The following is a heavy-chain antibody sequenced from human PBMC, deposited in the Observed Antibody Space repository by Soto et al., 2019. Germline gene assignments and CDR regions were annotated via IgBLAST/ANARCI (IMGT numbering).Heavy chain of an antibody. Sequence: EVQLVESGGGLVKPGGPLSLSCGASGFPFIRYRMNWVRQLPGTGLEWVSSISSTTNYIYYEDPMKGRFTISRKNAKNSLYLEMNSLRAEDTAVYYCARESEDLTSNFDYWGQGTLVTVSS. CDR2: ISSTTNYI. CDR1: GFPFIRYR. CDR3: ARESEDLTSNFDY. V-gene: IGHV3-21*06. J-gene: IGHJ4*02.